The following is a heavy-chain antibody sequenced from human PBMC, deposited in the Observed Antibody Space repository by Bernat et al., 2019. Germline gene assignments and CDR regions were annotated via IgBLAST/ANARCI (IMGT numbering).Heavy chain of an antibody. CDR3: ARDGTIFEDSHYYYYGMDV. J-gene: IGHJ6*02. CDR1: GFTFSSYS. Sequence: EVQLVESGGGLVKPGGSLRLSCAASGFTFSSYSMNWVRQAPGKGLEWVSSISSSSSYIYYADSVKGRFTISRDNAKNSLYLQMNSLRAEDTAVYYCARDGTIFEDSHYYYYGMDVWGQGTTVTVSS. V-gene: IGHV3-21*01. D-gene: IGHD3-3*01. CDR2: ISSSSSYI.